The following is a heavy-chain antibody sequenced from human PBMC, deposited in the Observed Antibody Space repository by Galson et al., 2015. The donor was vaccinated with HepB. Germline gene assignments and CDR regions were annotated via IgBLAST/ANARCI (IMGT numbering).Heavy chain of an antibody. V-gene: IGHV3-30*18. CDR2: ISYDGSNK. D-gene: IGHD6-19*01. J-gene: IGHJ6*02. CDR3: AKDLGIAVAGTLFGMDV. CDR1: GFTFPTYG. Sequence: SLRLSCAASGFTFPTYGMHWVRQAPGKGLEWVAVISYDGSNKYYADSVKGRFTISRDNSKNTLYLQMNSLRAEDTAVYYCAKDLGIAVAGTLFGMDVWGQGTTVTVSS.